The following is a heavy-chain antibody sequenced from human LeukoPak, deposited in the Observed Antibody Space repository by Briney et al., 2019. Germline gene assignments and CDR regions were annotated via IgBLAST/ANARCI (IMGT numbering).Heavy chain of an antibody. CDR3: AKNLYCGGGSCYPSALGMDV. V-gene: IGHV3-21*01. D-gene: IGHD2-15*01. Sequence: PGGSLRLSCAASGFTFSSYSMNWVRKAPGKGLEWVSSISSSSSYIYYADSVKGRFTISRDNAKNSLYLQMNSLRAEDTAVYYCAKNLYCGGGSCYPSALGMDVWGQGTTVTVSS. CDR2: ISSSSSYI. CDR1: GFTFSSYS. J-gene: IGHJ6*02.